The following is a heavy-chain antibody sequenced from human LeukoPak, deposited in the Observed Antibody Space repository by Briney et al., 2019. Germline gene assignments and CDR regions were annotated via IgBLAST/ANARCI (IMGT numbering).Heavy chain of an antibody. CDR3: ARPIQSGPAFDY. V-gene: IGHV4-39*01. Sequence: PSETLSLTCTVSGGSISSSSYYWGWIRQPPGKGLEWIGSIYYSGSTYYNPSLKSRVTISVDTSKNQFSLKLSSVTAADTAVYYCARPIQSGPAFDYWGQGTLVTVSS. CDR1: GGSISSSSYY. D-gene: IGHD5-12*01. CDR2: IYYSGST. J-gene: IGHJ4*02.